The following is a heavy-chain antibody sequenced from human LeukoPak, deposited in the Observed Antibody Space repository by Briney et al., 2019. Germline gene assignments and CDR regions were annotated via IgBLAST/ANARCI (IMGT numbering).Heavy chain of an antibody. CDR1: GYTFTRYL. Sequence: GASVKVSCKASGYTFTRYLMHWVRQAPGQGLEWMGIINPSGGSTNYPQKFQGRVTMTRDTSTSTVYMELSSLRSEDTAVYFCATGRDGYNSEYFHHWGQGTLVTVSS. D-gene: IGHD5-24*01. V-gene: IGHV1-46*01. J-gene: IGHJ1*01. CDR2: INPSGGST. CDR3: ATGRDGYNSEYFHH.